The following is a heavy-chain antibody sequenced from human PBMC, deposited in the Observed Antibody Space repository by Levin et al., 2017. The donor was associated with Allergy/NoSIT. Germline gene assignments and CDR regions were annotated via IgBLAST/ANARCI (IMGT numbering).Heavy chain of an antibody. V-gene: IGHV2-70*04. CDR2: IDWDDDK. CDR3: ERALSSSEAFDI. CDR1: GFSLSTSGMR. D-gene: IGHD6-6*01. J-gene: IGHJ3*02. Sequence: SGPTLVKPTQTLTLTCTFSGFSLSTSGMRVSWIRQPPGKALEWLARIDWDDDKFYSTSLKTRLTISKDTSKNQVVLTMTNMDPVDTATYYCERALSSSEAFDIWGQGTMVTVSS.